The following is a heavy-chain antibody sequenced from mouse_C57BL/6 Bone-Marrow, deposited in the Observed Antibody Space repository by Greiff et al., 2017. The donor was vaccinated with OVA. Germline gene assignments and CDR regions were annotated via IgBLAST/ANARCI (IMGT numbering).Heavy chain of an antibody. CDR3: TTTGTGY. D-gene: IGHD4-1*01. Sequence: EVMLVESGAELVRPGASVKLSCTASGFNIKDDYMHWVKQRPEQGLEWIGWIDPENGDTEYASKFQGKATITADTSSNTAYLQLSSLTSEDTAVYYCTTTGTGYWGQGTTLTVSS. V-gene: IGHV14-4*01. CDR2: IDPENGDT. J-gene: IGHJ2*01. CDR1: GFNIKDDY.